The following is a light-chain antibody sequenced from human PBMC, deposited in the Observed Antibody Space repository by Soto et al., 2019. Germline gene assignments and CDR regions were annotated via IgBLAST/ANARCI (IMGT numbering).Light chain of an antibody. J-gene: IGLJ1*01. CDR3: SSDTSSSTLYV. CDR2: DVS. CDR1: SSDVGAYNY. Sequence: QSVLTQPASVSGSPGQSITICCTGTSSDVGAYNYVSWYQQHPGKAPKLMIYDVSNRPSGVSNRFSGSKSGNTASLTISGLQAEDEADYYCSSDTSSSTLYVFGTGTKVTVL. V-gene: IGLV2-14*01.